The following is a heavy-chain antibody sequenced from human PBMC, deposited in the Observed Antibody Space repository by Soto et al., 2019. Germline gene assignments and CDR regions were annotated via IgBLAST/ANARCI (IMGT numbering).Heavy chain of an antibody. CDR3: ERQGPYGDHDL. CDR1: GFTLSTYT. CDR2: DGAGGTI. Sequence: EVQLVESGGGLVQPGGSLKVSCVVSGFTLSTYTMNWVRQAPGKGLEWVSHDGAGGTILYADSVKGRFTVSRDNAKNSLYLQMNILRDGDTAVYYCERQGPYGDHDLWGQGTLVTVSS. V-gene: IGHV3-48*02. D-gene: IGHD4-17*01. J-gene: IGHJ5*02.